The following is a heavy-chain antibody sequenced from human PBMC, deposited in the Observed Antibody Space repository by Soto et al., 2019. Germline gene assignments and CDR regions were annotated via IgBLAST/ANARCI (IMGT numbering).Heavy chain of an antibody. Sequence: GASVKVSCKASGFTFTSYDINWVRQSTGQGLEWMGWMNPNSGNTGYAQKFQGRVTMTRNTSISTAYMELSSLRSEDTAVYYCARVLIREWDSSWYGVRGYYYYYGMDVWGQGTTVTVSS. CDR2: MNPNSGNT. V-gene: IGHV1-8*01. CDR1: GFTFTSYD. J-gene: IGHJ6*02. D-gene: IGHD6-13*01. CDR3: ARVLIREWDSSWYGVRGYYYYYGMDV.